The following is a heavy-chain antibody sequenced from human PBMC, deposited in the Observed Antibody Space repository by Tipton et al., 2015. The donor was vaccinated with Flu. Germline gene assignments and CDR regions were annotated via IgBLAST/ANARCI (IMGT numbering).Heavy chain of an antibody. D-gene: IGHD4-17*01. CDR1: GFTFSNYW. V-gene: IGHV3-74*01. CDR2: LNSDGTSI. Sequence: AASGFTFSNYWMHRVRQAPGKGLVWVSRLNSDGTSINYADSVKGRFTVSRDNAKNTLYLQMNSLRAEDTAVYYCVRDASTRPHDSGDHAVGYWGQGTLVTVSS. J-gene: IGHJ4*02. CDR3: VRDASTRPHDSGDHAVGY.